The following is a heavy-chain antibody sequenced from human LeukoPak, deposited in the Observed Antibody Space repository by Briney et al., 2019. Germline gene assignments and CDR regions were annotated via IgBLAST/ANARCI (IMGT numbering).Heavy chain of an antibody. CDR2: IRYDGSNK. Sequence: PGGSLRLSCAASGFTFSSYGMHWVRQAPGKGLEWVAFIRYDGSNKYYADSVKGRFTISRGNSKNTLYLQMNSLRAEDTAVYYCAKDELLWFGESYFDYWGQGTLVTVSS. CDR1: GFTFSSYG. CDR3: AKDELLWFGESYFDY. D-gene: IGHD3-10*01. J-gene: IGHJ4*02. V-gene: IGHV3-30*02.